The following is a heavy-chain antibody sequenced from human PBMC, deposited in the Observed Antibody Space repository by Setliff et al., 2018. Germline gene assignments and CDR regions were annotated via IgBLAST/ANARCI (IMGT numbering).Heavy chain of an antibody. V-gene: IGHV3-7*01. CDR1: GFSFKNYW. J-gene: IGHJ6*03. CDR3: AGARGGLICMDV. D-gene: IGHD2-15*01. Sequence: PGGSLRLSCATSGFSFKNYWMTWVRQGPGKGLEWVASIKEDENMKYYVDSVKGRFTISRDNAKNSLYLQMNSLRAEDTAVYYCAGARGGLICMDVWGKGTTVTVSS. CDR2: IKEDENMK.